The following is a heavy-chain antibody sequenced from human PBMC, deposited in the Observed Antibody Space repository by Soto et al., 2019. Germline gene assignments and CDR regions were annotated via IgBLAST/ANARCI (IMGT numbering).Heavy chain of an antibody. CDR3: ARASSSGWTLYYYYYGMDV. D-gene: IGHD6-19*01. Sequence: ASVKVSCKASGYTFTSYAMHWVRQAPGQRLEWMGWINAGNGNTKYSQKFQGRVTITRDTSASTAYMELSSLRSEDTAVYYCARASSSGWTLYYYYYGMDVWGQGTTVTVSS. V-gene: IGHV1-3*01. CDR1: GYTFTSYA. CDR2: INAGNGNT. J-gene: IGHJ6*02.